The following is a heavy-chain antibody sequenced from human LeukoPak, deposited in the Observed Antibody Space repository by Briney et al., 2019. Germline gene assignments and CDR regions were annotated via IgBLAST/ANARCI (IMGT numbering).Heavy chain of an antibody. CDR2: ISGSGGST. D-gene: IGHD5-18*01. Sequence: PGGSLRLSCAASGFTFSSYAMSLVRQAPGKGLEWVSAISGSGGSTFYADSVKGRFTISRDNSKNTLYLQMNSLRAEDTAVYYCAKADGYNYGSATNWGQGTLVTVSS. J-gene: IGHJ4*02. CDR1: GFTFSSYA. CDR3: AKADGYNYGSATN. V-gene: IGHV3-23*01.